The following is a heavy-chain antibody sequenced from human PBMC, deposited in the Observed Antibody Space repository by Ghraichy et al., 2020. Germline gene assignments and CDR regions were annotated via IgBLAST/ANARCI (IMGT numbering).Heavy chain of an antibody. J-gene: IGHJ6*02. CDR1: ENSFRSYS. CDR2: VSSSSNYI. D-gene: IGHD3-10*01. V-gene: IGHV3-21*01. CDR3: AKMGVGILAVPVAENYYHGLDV. Sequence: GGSLRLSCTASENSFRSYSMNWVRQAPGKGLEWLSSVSSSSNYIYYADSVKGRITISRDNAKNSVYLQMNSLRAEDTAIYYCAKMGVGILAVPVAENYYHGLDVWGQGTTVIVSS.